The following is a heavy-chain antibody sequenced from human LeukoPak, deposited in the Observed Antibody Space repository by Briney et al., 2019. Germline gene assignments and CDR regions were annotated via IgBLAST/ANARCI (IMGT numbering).Heavy chain of an antibody. CDR3: ARGGGSPEF. D-gene: IGHD1-26*01. CDR2: IYYSGST. CDR1: GGSISSYY. J-gene: IGHJ4*02. Sequence: SETLSLTCSVSGGSISSYYWSWIRQPPGKGLEWIGYIYYSGSTKYNPSLESRVTISVDTSKSQFSLKLSPVTTADTAVYYCARGGGSPEFWGQGTQVTVSS. V-gene: IGHV4-59*01.